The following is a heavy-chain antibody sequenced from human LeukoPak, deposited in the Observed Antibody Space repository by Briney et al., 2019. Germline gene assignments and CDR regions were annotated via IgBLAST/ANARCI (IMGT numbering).Heavy chain of an antibody. V-gene: IGHV4-31*03. CDR3: ARAGSGDYLAGFDY. D-gene: IGHD4-17*01. J-gene: IGHJ4*02. CDR1: GGSISSSSYY. Sequence: PSETLSLACTVSGGSISSSSYYWSWIRQHPGKGLEWIGYIYYSGSTYYNPSLKSRVTISVDTSKNQFSLKLSSVTAADTAVYYCARAGSGDYLAGFDYWGQGTLVTVSS. CDR2: IYYSGST.